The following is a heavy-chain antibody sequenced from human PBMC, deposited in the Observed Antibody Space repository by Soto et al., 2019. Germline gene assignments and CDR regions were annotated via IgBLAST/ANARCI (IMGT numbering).Heavy chain of an antibody. D-gene: IGHD2-15*01. CDR1: GFTFTSSA. Sequence: ASVKVSCKASGFTFTSSAMQWVRQARGQRLEWIGWIVVGSGNTNYAQKFQERVTITRDMSTSTAYMELSSLRSEDTAVYYCAARPGGVVAATENWFDPWGQGTLVTVSS. CDR3: AARPGGVVAATENWFDP. V-gene: IGHV1-58*02. CDR2: IVVGSGNT. J-gene: IGHJ5*02.